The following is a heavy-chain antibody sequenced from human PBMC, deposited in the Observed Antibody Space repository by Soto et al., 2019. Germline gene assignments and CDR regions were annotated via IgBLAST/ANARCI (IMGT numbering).Heavy chain of an antibody. CDR2: ISAYNGNT. CDR1: GYTFTSYG. D-gene: IGHD6-13*01. CDR3: ARGLIETYSSRGYYYGTDV. Sequence: ASVKVSCKASGYTFTSYGISWVRQAPGQGLEWMGWISAYNGNTNYAQKLQGRVTMTTDTSTSTAYMELRSLRSDDTAVYYCARGLIETYSSRGYYYGTDVWGQGTTVTVSS. V-gene: IGHV1-18*04. J-gene: IGHJ6*02.